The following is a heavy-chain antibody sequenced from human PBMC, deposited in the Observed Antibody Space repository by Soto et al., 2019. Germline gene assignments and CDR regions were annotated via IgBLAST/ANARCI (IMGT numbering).Heavy chain of an antibody. CDR1: GGSISSGGYY. D-gene: IGHD1-7*01. V-gene: IGHV4-31*03. CDR2: IYYSGST. Sequence: QVQLQESGPGLVKPSQTLSLTCTVSGGSISSGGYYWSWIRQHPVKGLEWIGYIYYSGSTYYNPSLKSRVTISVDTSKNQFSLKLSSVTAADTAVYYCARGETTLFYYGMDVCGQGTTVTVSS. J-gene: IGHJ6*02. CDR3: ARGETTLFYYGMDV.